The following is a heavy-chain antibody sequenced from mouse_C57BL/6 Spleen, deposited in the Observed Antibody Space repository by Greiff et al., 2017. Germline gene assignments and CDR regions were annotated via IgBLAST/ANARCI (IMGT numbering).Heavy chain of an antibody. D-gene: IGHD3-2*02. V-gene: IGHV5-9-1*02. J-gene: IGHJ1*03. CDR2: ISSGGDYI. CDR1: GFTFSSYA. CDR3: TRETAQASYWYFDV. Sequence: EVKLVESGEGLVKPGGSLKLSCAASGFTFSSYAMSWVRQTPEKRLEWVAYISSGGDYIYYADTVKGRFTISRDNARNTLYLQMRSLKSEDTAMYYCTRETAQASYWYFDVWGTGTTVTVSS.